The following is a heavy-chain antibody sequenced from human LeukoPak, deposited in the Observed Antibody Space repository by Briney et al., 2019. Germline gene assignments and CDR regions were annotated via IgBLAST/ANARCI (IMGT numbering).Heavy chain of an antibody. Sequence: PGGSLRLSCAASGFTFSSYSMNWVRQAPGKGLEWVSSISSSSSYIYYADSVKGRITISRDNSTNSLYLQMNSLRAEDTAVYYCAELGITMIGGVWGKGTTVTISS. CDR1: GFTFSSYS. V-gene: IGHV3-21*01. D-gene: IGHD3-10*02. CDR3: AELGITMIGGV. J-gene: IGHJ6*04. CDR2: ISSSSSYI.